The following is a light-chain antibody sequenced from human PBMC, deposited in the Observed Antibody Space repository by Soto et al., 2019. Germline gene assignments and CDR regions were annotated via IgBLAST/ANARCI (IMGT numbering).Light chain of an antibody. CDR2: ANH. CDR1: SSNMGNNY. Sequence: QSVLTQPPSVSAAPGQKVTISRSGSSSNMGNNYVSWYQQLPATAPKLLMYANHKRPSGITDRFSGSKAGTSATLGITGLQTGDEADYYCGTWDSSLSAGVFGGGTKVTVL. CDR3: GTWDSSLSAGV. J-gene: IGLJ2*01. V-gene: IGLV1-51*01.